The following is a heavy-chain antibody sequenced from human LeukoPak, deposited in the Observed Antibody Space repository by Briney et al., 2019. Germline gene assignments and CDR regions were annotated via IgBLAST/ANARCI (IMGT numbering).Heavy chain of an antibody. Sequence: PSETLSLTCAVYGGSFSGYYWSWIRQPPGKGLEWIGEINHSGSTNYNPSLKSRVTISVDTSKNQFSLKLSSVTAADTAVYYCARGAGRPRNYDFWSGYYPFDAFDIWGQGTMVTVSS. CDR1: GGSFSGYY. V-gene: IGHV4-34*01. J-gene: IGHJ3*02. CDR2: INHSGST. CDR3: ARGAGRPRNYDFWSGYYPFDAFDI. D-gene: IGHD3-3*01.